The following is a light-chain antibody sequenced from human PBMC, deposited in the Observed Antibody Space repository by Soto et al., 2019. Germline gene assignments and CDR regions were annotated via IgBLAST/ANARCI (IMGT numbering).Light chain of an antibody. V-gene: IGKV3-15*01. CDR2: GAS. CDR1: QSVSNN. CDR3: QQYIRWPLT. Sequence: EIVLTQSPGTLSLCPGERATLSCRASQSVSNNYLAWYQQKPGQAPRLLIYGASNRATGTPARFSGSGSGTEFTLTISSLQSEDFAVYYCQQYIRWPLTFGGGTKVDIK. J-gene: IGKJ4*01.